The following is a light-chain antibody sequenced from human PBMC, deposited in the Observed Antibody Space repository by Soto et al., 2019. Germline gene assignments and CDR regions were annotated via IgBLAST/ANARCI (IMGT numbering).Light chain of an antibody. V-gene: IGKV3-11*01. CDR3: QQRSEWPRT. J-gene: IGKJ4*01. CDR2: DAS. CDR1: QSISTN. Sequence: DILMTQSPSTLSVSPGERATISCRASQSISTNLAWYQQKTGEAHRLIIYDASKGAAGIPARFSSSGSRAVFTLTISSLEHEDFGDYCCQQRSEWPRTFGGGTKVDIK.